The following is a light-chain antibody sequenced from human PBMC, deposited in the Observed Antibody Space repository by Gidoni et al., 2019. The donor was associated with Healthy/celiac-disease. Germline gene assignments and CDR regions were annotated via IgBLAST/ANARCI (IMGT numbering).Light chain of an antibody. J-gene: IGKJ2*01. V-gene: IGKV3-15*01. CDR3: QQYNNWQNT. Sequence: ERVMTQSPATLSVSPGERATLSCRASQSVSSNLAWYQQKPGQAPRLLIYGASTRATGIPARFSGSGSGTEFTLTISSLQSEDFAVYYCQQYNNWQNTFGQGTKLEIK. CDR1: QSVSSN. CDR2: GAS.